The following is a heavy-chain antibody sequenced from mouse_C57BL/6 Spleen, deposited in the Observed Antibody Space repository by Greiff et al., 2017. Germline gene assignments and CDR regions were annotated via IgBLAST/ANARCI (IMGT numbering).Heavy chain of an antibody. CDR3: TREATGAWFAY. D-gene: IGHD4-1*02. V-gene: IGHV5-9-1*02. CDR2: ISSGGDYI. J-gene: IGHJ3*01. Sequence: EVKLVESGEGLVKPGGSLKLSCAASGFTFSSYAMSWVRQTPEKRLEWVAYISSGGDYIYYADTVKGRFTISRDNARNTLYLQMSSLKSEDTAMXYCTREATGAWFAYWGQGTLVTVSA. CDR1: GFTFSSYA.